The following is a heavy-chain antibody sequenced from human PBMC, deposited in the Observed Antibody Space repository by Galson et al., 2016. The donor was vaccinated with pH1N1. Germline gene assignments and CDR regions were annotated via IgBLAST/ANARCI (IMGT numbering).Heavy chain of an antibody. D-gene: IGHD1-26*01. CDR2: VSHSGNT. Sequence: SETLSLTCAVSGDSIGRHYNWGWVRQPPGKGLEWIGSVSHSGNTFYNPSLKSRVTIFIDTPKNQFSLHLNSVTAADMAVYYCVRHFEEFIGSCFDFWGQGALVSVSS. CDR1: GDSIGRHYN. V-gene: IGHV4-38-2*01. J-gene: IGHJ4*02. CDR3: VRHFEEFIGSCFDF.